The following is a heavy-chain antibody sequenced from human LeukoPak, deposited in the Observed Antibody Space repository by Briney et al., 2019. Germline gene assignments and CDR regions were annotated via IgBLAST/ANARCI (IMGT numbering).Heavy chain of an antibody. CDR2: IGRGGDT. Sequence: GGSLRLSCSASGFTFSSYAMHWVRQAPGKGLKYVSGIGRGGDTYYADSVKGRFTISRDNSKNTLYLQMNSLRAEDTAVYYCARFRFSGTYSFDYWGQGTLVTVSS. J-gene: IGHJ4*02. D-gene: IGHD1-26*01. V-gene: IGHV3-64*04. CDR3: ARFRFSGTYSFDY. CDR1: GFTFSSYA.